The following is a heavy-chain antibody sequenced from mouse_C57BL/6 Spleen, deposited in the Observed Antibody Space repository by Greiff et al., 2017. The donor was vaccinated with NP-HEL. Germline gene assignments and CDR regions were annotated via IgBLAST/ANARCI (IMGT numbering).Heavy chain of an antibody. CDR1: GFTFSSYT. D-gene: IGHD2-5*01. V-gene: IGHV5-9*01. J-gene: IGHJ4*01. Sequence: EVNVVESGGGLVKPGGSLKLSCAASGFTFSSYTMSWVRQTPEKRLEWVATISGGGGNTYYPDSVKGRFTISRDNDKNTLYLQMISLRSEDTALYYCARHDYSNYFFYAMDYWGQGTSVTVSS. CDR3: ARHDYSNYFFYAMDY. CDR2: ISGGGGNT.